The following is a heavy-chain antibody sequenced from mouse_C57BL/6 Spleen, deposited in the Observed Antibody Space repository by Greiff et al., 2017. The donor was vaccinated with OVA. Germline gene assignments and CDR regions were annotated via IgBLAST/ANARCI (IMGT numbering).Heavy chain of an antibody. J-gene: IGHJ2*01. CDR3: ARKTVVAHYFDY. CDR1: GYAFTNYL. D-gene: IGHD1-1*01. Sequence: QVQLKQSGAELVRPGTSVKVSCKASGYAFTNYLIEWVKQRPGQGLEWIGVINPGSGGTNYNEKFKGKATLTADKSSSTAYMQLSSLTSEDSAVYVCARKTVVAHYFDYWGQGTTLTVSS. V-gene: IGHV1-54*01. CDR2: INPGSGGT.